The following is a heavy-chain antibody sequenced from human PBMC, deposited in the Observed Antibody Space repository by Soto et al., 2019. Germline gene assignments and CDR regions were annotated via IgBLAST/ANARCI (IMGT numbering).Heavy chain of an antibody. J-gene: IGHJ6*02. CDR2: IYPGDSDT. CDR1: GYSFTSYW. Sequence: PGESLKISCKGSGYSFTSYWIGWVRQMPGKGLEWMGIIYPGDSDTRYSPSFQGQVTISADKSISTAYLQWSSLKALDTAMYYCARCSNSGTYSYYYYGMDVWGQGTTVTVSS. V-gene: IGHV5-51*01. D-gene: IGHD3-10*01. CDR3: ARCSNSGTYSYYYYGMDV.